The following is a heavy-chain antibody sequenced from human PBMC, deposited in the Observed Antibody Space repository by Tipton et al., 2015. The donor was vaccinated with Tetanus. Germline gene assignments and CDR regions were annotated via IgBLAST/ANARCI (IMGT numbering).Heavy chain of an antibody. J-gene: IGHJ4*02. CDR3: ARDSYYSSRWSFADY. D-gene: IGHD3-22*01. V-gene: IGHV4-31*03. CDR1: GGSISGSNYF. Sequence: TLSLTCSVSGGSISGSNYFWNWIRQQPGKGPEWIGYIYFTGTTYYNPSLESRLTISIDTSKNQFSLELTSVTAADTAVYYCARDSYYSSRWSFADYWGQGTLVTVSS. CDR2: IYFTGTT.